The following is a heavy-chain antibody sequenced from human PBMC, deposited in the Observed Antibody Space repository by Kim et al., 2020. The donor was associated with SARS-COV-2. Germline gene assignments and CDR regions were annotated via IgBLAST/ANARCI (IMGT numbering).Heavy chain of an antibody. CDR2: IYSDGDT. Sequence: GGSLRLSCSASRFTISFNYMNWIRQAPGKGLEWVSSIYSDGDTYYADSVKGRFTISRDISKTTVYLQITSLRAEDKAVYYCARDIFSVNYFDYWGQGILV. D-gene: IGHD3-3*02. V-gene: IGHV3-53*01. J-gene: IGHJ4*02. CDR3: ARDIFSVNYFDY. CDR1: RFTISFNY.